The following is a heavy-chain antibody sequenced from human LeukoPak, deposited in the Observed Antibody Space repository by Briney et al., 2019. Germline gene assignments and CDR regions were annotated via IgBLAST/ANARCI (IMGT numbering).Heavy chain of an antibody. CDR2: INHSGST. Sequence: PSETLSLTCAVYGGSFSGYYWSWVRQPPGKGLEWIGEINHSGSTNYNPSLKSRVTISVDTSKYQFSLKLSSVTAADTAVYYCARGQGYYDSSGYLWGQGTLVTASS. CDR1: GGSFSGYY. CDR3: ARGQGYYDSSGYL. D-gene: IGHD3-22*01. J-gene: IGHJ4*02. V-gene: IGHV4-34*01.